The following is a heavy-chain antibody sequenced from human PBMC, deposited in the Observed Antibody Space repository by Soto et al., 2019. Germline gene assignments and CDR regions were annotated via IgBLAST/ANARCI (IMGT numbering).Heavy chain of an antibody. V-gene: IGHV4-4*02. CDR1: GGSISSSNW. Sequence: SETLSLTCAVSGGSISSSNWWSWVRQPPGKGLEWIGEIYHSGSTNYNPSLKSRVTISVDKSKNQFSLKLSSVAAADTAVYYCASVGPKWFGEPPSAFDIWGQGTMVTVSS. CDR3: ASVGPKWFGEPPSAFDI. J-gene: IGHJ3*02. CDR2: IYHSGST. D-gene: IGHD3-10*01.